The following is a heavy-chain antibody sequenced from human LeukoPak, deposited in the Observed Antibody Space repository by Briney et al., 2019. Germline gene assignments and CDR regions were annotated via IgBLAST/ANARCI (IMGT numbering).Heavy chain of an antibody. Sequence: GSLRLSCAASGFTFSSYGMHWVRQAPGKGLEWVAVISYDGSNKYYADSVKGRFTISRDNSKNTLYLQMNSLRAEDTAVYYCAKVRVTMIVSYYFDYWGQGTLVTVSS. CDR2: ISYDGSNK. D-gene: IGHD3-22*01. V-gene: IGHV3-30*18. CDR1: GFTFSSYG. CDR3: AKVRVTMIVSYYFDY. J-gene: IGHJ4*02.